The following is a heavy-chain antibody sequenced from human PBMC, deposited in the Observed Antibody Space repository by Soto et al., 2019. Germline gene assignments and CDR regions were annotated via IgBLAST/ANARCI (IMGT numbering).Heavy chain of an antibody. CDR1: GYTFTGYY. J-gene: IGHJ4*02. V-gene: IGHV1-2*02. CDR3: AREAVFYDSSGPNY. CDR2: INPNSGGT. Sequence: ASVKVSGKASGYTFTGYYMHWVRQAPGQGLEWMGWINPNSGGTNYAQKFQGRVTMTRDTSISTAYMELSRLRSDDTAVYYCAREAVFYDSSGPNYWGQGTLVTVSS. D-gene: IGHD3-22*01.